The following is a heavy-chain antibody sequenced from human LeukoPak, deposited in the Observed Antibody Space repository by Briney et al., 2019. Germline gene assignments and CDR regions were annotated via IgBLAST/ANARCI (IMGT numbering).Heavy chain of an antibody. J-gene: IGHJ5*02. CDR2: IWDDGNNK. CDR1: GFSFSNHG. D-gene: IGHD3-10*01. V-gene: IGHV3-33*01. CDR3: ARDSYQDYYGRFDP. Sequence: GGSLRLSCAASGFSFSNHGMHWVRQAPGKRLEWVAVIWDDGNNKRYANSVNGRFTISRDNSENTLYLQMNGLTAEDTTMYYCARDSYQDYYGRFDPWGQGTLVIVSS.